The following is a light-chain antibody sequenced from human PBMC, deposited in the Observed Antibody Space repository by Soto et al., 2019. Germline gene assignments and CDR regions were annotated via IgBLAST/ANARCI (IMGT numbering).Light chain of an antibody. Sequence: QSALAQPASVSGSPGQSITISCTGASGYVGTYSLVSWYQQHPGKAPKVVIYEGHKRPSGVPDRFSGSTSVNTASLTISGLQTDDEADYYCCLYVNYNTFVVFGGGTKVTVL. CDR1: SGYVGTYSL. CDR3: CLYVNYNTFVV. J-gene: IGLJ2*01. V-gene: IGLV2-23*01. CDR2: EGH.